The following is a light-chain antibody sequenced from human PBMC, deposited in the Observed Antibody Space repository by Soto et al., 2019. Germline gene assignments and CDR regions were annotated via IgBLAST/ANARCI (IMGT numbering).Light chain of an antibody. CDR2: EVR. Sequence: QSALTQPASVSGSPGQSITISCTGTSSDVGYYNYVSWYQQHPGKAPKVLIYEVRKRPSGASSRFSGSKSGNTAFLTISGLQPEDAADYYCSSYPRSSSVVFGGGTKVTVL. J-gene: IGLJ2*01. CDR3: SSYPRSSSVV. CDR1: SSDVGYYNY. V-gene: IGLV2-14*01.